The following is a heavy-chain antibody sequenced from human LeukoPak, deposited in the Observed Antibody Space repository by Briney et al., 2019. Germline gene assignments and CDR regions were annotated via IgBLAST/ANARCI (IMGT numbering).Heavy chain of an antibody. CDR1: GFIFSSFG. J-gene: IGHJ4*02. CDR2: ISSNGGRT. CDR3: VKDRVHDSSSYYGYGY. D-gene: IGHD3-22*01. V-gene: IGHV3-64D*09. Sequence: GGSLRLACSASGFIFSSFGWHGVRQAPGKGLEYVSAISSNGGRTYYADSVKGRFTISRDNSKNTLYLQMSSLRAEDTAVYYCVKDRVHDSSSYYGYGYWGQGTLVTVSS.